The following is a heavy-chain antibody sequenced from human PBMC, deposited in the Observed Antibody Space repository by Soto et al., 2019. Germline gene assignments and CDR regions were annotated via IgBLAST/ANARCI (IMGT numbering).Heavy chain of an antibody. CDR1: GGSISSYY. V-gene: IGHV4-59*01. CDR3: ARGGLGAYDAFDI. CDR2: IYYSGST. Sequence: SETLSLTCTVSGGSISSYYWSWIRPPPGKGLEWIGYIYYSGSTNYNPSLKSRVTISVDTSKNQFSLKLSSVTAADTAVYYCARGGLGAYDAFDIWGQGTMVTVSS. J-gene: IGHJ3*02.